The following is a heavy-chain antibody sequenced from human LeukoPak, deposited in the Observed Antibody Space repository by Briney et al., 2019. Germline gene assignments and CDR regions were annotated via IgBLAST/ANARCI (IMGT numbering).Heavy chain of an antibody. D-gene: IGHD3-9*01. V-gene: IGHV1-69*06. J-gene: IGHJ4*02. CDR2: IIPIFGTA. CDR3: ARVQPPLRYFDWLLGGYFDY. Sequence: ASLKVSCKTSGGTLSSYAISTVRHAPRQGLEWMGGIIPIFGTANNAQKFHGRVTITADKSTSTAYMELSSLRSEDTAVYYCARVQPPLRYFDWLLGGYFDYWGQGTLVTVSS. CDR1: GGTLSSYA.